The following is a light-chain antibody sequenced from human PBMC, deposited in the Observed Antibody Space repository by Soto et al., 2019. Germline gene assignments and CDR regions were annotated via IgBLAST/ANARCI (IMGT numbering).Light chain of an antibody. CDR2: DVA. J-gene: IGKJ4*01. Sequence: DIQMTQSPSTLSASVGDIVTITCRASQSIDRWLAWYQQRPGRAPKLLIYDVANLETGVPSWFSGSGSETEFTLTISSLQPDDFAIYYCQQYNSYPLTFGGGTKVEIK. CDR1: QSIDRW. V-gene: IGKV1-5*01. CDR3: QQYNSYPLT.